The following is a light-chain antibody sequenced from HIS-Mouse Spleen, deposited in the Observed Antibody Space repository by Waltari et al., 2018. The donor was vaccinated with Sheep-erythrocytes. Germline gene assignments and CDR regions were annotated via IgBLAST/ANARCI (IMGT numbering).Light chain of an antibody. CDR1: SSDVGSYNL. CDR2: EGS. V-gene: IGLV2-23*01. Sequence: QSALTQPASVSGSPGQSITISCTGTSSDVGSYNLVSWYQQHPGKAPKPIIYEGSKRPSGFSNPFSGSKSGNTASLTISGLQAEDEADYYCCSYAGSSTYVFGTGTKVTVL. CDR3: CSYAGSSTYV. J-gene: IGLJ1*01.